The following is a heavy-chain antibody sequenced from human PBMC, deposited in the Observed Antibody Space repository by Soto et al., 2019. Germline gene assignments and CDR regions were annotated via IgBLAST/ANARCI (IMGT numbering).Heavy chain of an antibody. CDR3: AREPIFYDAFDI. V-gene: IGHV4-59*01. D-gene: IGHD3-9*01. CDR2: IYYSGST. CDR1: GGSISSYY. Sequence: QVQLQESGPGLVKPSETLSLTCTVSGGSISSYYWSWIRQPPGKGLEWIGYIYYSGSTNYNPSLKSRVTIPVDTSKNQFSLKLSSVTAADTAVYYCAREPIFYDAFDIWGQGTMVTVSS. J-gene: IGHJ3*02.